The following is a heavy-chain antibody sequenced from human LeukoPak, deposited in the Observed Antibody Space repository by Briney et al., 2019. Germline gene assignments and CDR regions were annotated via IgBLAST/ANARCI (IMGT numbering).Heavy chain of an antibody. CDR1: GGSISSSNYY. D-gene: IGHD1-26*01. CDR3: AIQGVGSGSSYYFDY. J-gene: IGHJ4*02. CDR2: IYYSGST. V-gene: IGHV4-39*01. Sequence: SETLSLTCTVSGGSISSSNYYWGWIRQPPGKGLEWIGSIYYSGSTYYNPSLKSRVTISVDTTKPQFSLKLHSVTAADTAVYYCAIQGVGSGSSYYFDYWGQGTLVTVSS.